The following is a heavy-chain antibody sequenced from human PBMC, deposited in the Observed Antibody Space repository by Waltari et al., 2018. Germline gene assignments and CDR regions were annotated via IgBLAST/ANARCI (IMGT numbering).Heavy chain of an antibody. CDR2: IYTSENT. Sequence: QVQLQESGPGLVKPSETLSLTCTVSGGSISNYFWSWIRQPAGKGLEWIGRIYTSENTNYNPSLKSRVTMSVDTSKNQFSLKLNAVTAADTAVYYCARENRGRSYSHFDDWGQGTLVTVSS. CDR1: GGSISNYF. CDR3: ARENRGRSYSHFDD. V-gene: IGHV4-4*07. D-gene: IGHD1-26*01. J-gene: IGHJ4*02.